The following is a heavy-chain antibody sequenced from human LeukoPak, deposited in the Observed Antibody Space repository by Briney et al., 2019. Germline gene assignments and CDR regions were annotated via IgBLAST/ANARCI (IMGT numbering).Heavy chain of an antibody. D-gene: IGHD3-10*01. CDR1: GFTVSSNY. CDR3: ARGIGIGTMVRGVIIPPDY. V-gene: IGHV3-53*01. Sequence: GGSLRLSCAAPGFTVSSNYMSWVRQAPGKGLEWVSVIYSGGSTYYADSVKGRFTISRDNSKNTLYLQMNSLRAEDTAVYYCARGIGIGTMVRGVIIPPDYWGQGTLVTVSS. J-gene: IGHJ4*02. CDR2: IYSGGST.